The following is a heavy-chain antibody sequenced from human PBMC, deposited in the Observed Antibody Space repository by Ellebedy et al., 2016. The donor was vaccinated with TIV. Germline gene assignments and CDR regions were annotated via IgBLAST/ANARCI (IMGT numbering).Heavy chain of an antibody. J-gene: IGHJ4*02. V-gene: IGHV1-69*06. CDR3: ARDRGYSSSYFDY. Sequence: SVKVSXXASGGTFSSYAISWVRQAPGQGLEWMGGIIPIFGTANYAQKFQGRVTITADKSTSTAYMELSSLRSEDTAVYYCARDRGYSSSYFDYWGQGTLVTVSS. CDR2: IIPIFGTA. D-gene: IGHD6-13*01. CDR1: GGTFSSYA.